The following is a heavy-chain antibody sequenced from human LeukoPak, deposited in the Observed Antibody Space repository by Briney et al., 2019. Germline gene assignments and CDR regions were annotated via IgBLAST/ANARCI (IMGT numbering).Heavy chain of an antibody. CDR2: INPSGGSA. CDR3: ARATQSWFDP. Sequence: ASVKVSCKASGYTFTSYYLHWVRQAPGQGLEWIGIINPSGGSASYAQKFQGRVTMTRDASTSTVYLELSSLRSGDTAVYYCARATQSWFDPWGQGTLVTVSS. V-gene: IGHV1-46*01. CDR1: GYTFTSYY. J-gene: IGHJ5*02.